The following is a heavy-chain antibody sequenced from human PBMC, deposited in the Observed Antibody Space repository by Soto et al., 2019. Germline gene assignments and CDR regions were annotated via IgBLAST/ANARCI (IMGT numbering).Heavy chain of an antibody. CDR3: AKVHTLTIFGVGPRYYYMDV. D-gene: IGHD3-3*01. V-gene: IGHV3-23*01. CDR1: GFTFSSYA. Sequence: GGSLRLSCAASGFTFSSYAMSWVRQAPGKGLEWVSAISGSGGSTYYADSVKGRFTISRDNSKNTLYLQMNSLRAEDTAVYYCAKVHTLTIFGVGPRYYYMDVWGKGTTVTVSS. J-gene: IGHJ6*03. CDR2: ISGSGGST.